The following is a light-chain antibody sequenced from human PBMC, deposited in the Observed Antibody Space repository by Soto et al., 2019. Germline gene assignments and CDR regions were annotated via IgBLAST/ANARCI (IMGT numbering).Light chain of an antibody. CDR1: QYISSY. Sequence: DIQMTQSPSSLSASVGDRVTITCRASQYISSYVNCYQQKPGKAPKFLIYGASDLQRGVPSRFSGSGSGTDFTLTINSLQPEDFATYYCQQSYSRPLTYGPGTKLDIK. CDR2: GAS. CDR3: QQSYSRPLT. J-gene: IGKJ3*01. V-gene: IGKV1-39*01.